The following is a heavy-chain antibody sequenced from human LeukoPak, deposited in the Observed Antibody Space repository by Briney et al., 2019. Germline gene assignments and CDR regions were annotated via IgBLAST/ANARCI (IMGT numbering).Heavy chain of an antibody. CDR2: ISGSGGST. CDR1: GFTFSSYA. Sequence: GGSLRLSCAASGFTFSSYAMSWVRQAPGKGLEWVSAISGSGGSTYYADSVKGRFTISRDNSKNTLYLQMNSLRAEDMAVYYCVLLQWLGDFDYWGQGTLVTVSS. CDR3: VLLQWLGDFDY. D-gene: IGHD6-19*01. V-gene: IGHV3-23*01. J-gene: IGHJ4*02.